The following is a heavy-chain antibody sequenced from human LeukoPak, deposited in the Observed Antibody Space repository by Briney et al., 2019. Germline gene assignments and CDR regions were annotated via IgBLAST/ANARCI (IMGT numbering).Heavy chain of an antibody. J-gene: IGHJ4*02. Sequence: SQTLSLTCAISGDSVPSNGAAWNWIRQSPSRGLEWLGRTYYRSKWYNDYAVSVKGRININPDTSKNQFSLQLNSVTPEDTAVYYCARDPTMIAVAGSVGGYYFDYWGQGTLVTVSP. V-gene: IGHV6-1*01. D-gene: IGHD6-19*01. CDR2: TYYRSKWYN. CDR3: ARDPTMIAVAGSVGGYYFDY. CDR1: GDSVPSNGAA.